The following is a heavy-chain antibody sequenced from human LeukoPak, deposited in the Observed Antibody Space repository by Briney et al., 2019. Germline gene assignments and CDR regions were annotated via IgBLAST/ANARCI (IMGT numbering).Heavy chain of an antibody. CDR2: ISYDGSNK. V-gene: IGHV3-30*18. CDR1: GFTFTSYV. CDR3: AKDRLVYYGSRSYFNPYYYCGLDV. J-gene: IGHJ6*02. D-gene: IGHD3-10*01. Sequence: PGGSLRLSCAASGFTFTSYVMHWVRQAPGKGLQWVALISYDGSNKYYADSVKGRFTISRDNSKNTLYLQMNSLRAEDTAVYYCAKDRLVYYGSRSYFNPYYYCGLDVWGQGTTVTVSS.